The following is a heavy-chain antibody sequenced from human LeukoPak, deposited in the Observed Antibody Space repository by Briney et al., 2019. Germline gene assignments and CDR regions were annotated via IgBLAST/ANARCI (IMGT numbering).Heavy chain of an antibody. V-gene: IGHV3-64D*06. J-gene: IGHJ4*02. D-gene: IGHD4-23*01. CDR1: GFTFSSNW. Sequence: GGSLRLSCAASGFTFSSNWMHWVRQAPGKGLEYVSSISSDGGSTFYADSVEGRFTISRDNSKNTLSLQMRSLRTEDTAVYYCVKDRWVDYWGQGTLVTVSS. CDR3: VKDRWVDY. CDR2: ISSDGGST.